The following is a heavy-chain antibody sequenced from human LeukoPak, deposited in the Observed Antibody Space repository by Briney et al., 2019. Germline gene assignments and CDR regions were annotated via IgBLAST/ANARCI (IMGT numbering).Heavy chain of an antibody. CDR2: INHSGST. V-gene: IGHV4-34*01. D-gene: IGHD2-2*01. J-gene: IGHJ5*02. CDR1: GGSFSGYY. CDR3: ARRQDIVVVPAASSWFDP. Sequence: SETPSLTCAVYGGSFSGYYWSWIRQPPGKGLEWIGEINHSGSTNYNPSLRSRVTISVDTSKNQFSLKLSSVTAADTAVYYCARRQDIVVVPAASSWFDPWGQGTLVTVSS.